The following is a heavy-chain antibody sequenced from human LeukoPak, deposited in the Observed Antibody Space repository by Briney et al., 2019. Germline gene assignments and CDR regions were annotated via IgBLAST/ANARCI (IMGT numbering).Heavy chain of an antibody. D-gene: IGHD2-21*01. V-gene: IGHV3-33*01. J-gene: IGHJ6*02. Sequence: GGSLRLSCAASGFTFSSYGMHWVRQAPGKGLEWVAVIWHDGSNKYYADSVKGRFTISRDNSKNTLYLQMNSLRAEDTAVYYCARDAIQYGMDVWGQGTTVTVSS. CDR1: GFTFSSYG. CDR3: ARDAIQYGMDV. CDR2: IWHDGSNK.